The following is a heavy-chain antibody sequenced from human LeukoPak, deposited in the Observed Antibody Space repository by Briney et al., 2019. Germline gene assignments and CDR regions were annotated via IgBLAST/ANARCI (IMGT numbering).Heavy chain of an antibody. CDR1: GFTFSSYA. CDR3: AKTHRGIAAAGTTDY. V-gene: IGHV3-23*01. CDR2: ISGSGGST. J-gene: IGHJ4*02. Sequence: GGSLRLSYAASGFTFSSYAMSWVRQAPGKGLEWVSAISGSGGSTYYADSVKGRFTISRDNSKNTLYLQMNSLRAEDTAVYYCAKTHRGIAAAGTTDYWGQGTLVTVSS. D-gene: IGHD6-13*01.